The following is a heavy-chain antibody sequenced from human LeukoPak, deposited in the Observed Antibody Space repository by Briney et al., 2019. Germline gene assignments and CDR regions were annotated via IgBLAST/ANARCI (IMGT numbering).Heavy chain of an antibody. CDR1: GDSISSYY. D-gene: IGHD6-19*01. V-gene: IGHV4-59*12. CDR3: AREGGSGWYWFDP. Sequence: PSETLSLTCTVSGDSISSYYWSWIRQPPGKGLEWIGYIYYSGSTNYNPSLKSRVTISVDMSKNQFSLKLSSVTAADTAVYYCAREGGSGWYWFDPWGQGTLVTVSS. CDR2: IYYSGST. J-gene: IGHJ5*02.